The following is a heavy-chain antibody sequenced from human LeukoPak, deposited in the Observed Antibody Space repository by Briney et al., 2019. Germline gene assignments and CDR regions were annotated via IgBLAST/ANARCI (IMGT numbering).Heavy chain of an antibody. J-gene: IGHJ5*02. Sequence: SGPTLVKPSQTLSLTCTVSGGSISNGEHYWSWIRQTPGKGLEWIGYIYYTANTYYNPSLKNRVTISLDTSKTQFSLNLSSVTAADAAVYYCARVGARGYMYADAHESWGQGALVTVSS. D-gene: IGHD5-18*01. CDR3: ARVGARGYMYADAHES. V-gene: IGHV4-30-4*08. CDR1: GGSISNGEHY. CDR2: IYYTANT.